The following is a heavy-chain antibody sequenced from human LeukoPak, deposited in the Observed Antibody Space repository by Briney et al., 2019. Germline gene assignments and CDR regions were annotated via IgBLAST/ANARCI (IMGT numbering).Heavy chain of an antibody. D-gene: IGHD5-18*01. J-gene: IGHJ4*02. CDR2: IYTSGST. CDR3: ARSDTHEGDY. Sequence: LEWIGRIYTSGSTNYNPSLKSRVTMSVDTSKNQFSLKLSSVTAADTAVYYCARSDTHEGDYWGQGTLVTVSS. V-gene: IGHV4-59*10.